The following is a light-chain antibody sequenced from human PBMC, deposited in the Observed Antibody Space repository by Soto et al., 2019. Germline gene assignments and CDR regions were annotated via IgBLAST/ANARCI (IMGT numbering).Light chain of an antibody. CDR2: DAS. J-gene: IGKJ5*01. CDR3: QQRSNWPLIT. CDR1: RSVSSY. Sequence: EILLTQSPATLSLSPGERATLSCRASRSVSSYLAWYQQKPGQAPRLLIYDASNRATGIPARFSGSGSGTDFTLTISSLEPEDFAVYYCQQRSNWPLITFGQGTRLEIK. V-gene: IGKV3-11*01.